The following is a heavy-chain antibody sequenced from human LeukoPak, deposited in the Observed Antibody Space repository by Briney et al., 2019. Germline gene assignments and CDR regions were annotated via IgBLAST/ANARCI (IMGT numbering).Heavy chain of an antibody. CDR2: INHSGST. J-gene: IGHJ5*02. Sequence: SETLSLTCTVSGGSISSYYWSWIRQPPGKGLEWIGEINHSGSTNYNPSLKSRVTISVDTSKNQFSLKLSSVTAADTAVYYCARKKYGWFDPWGQGTLVTVSS. CDR1: GGSISSYY. V-gene: IGHV4-34*01. D-gene: IGHD2/OR15-2a*01. CDR3: ARKKYGWFDP.